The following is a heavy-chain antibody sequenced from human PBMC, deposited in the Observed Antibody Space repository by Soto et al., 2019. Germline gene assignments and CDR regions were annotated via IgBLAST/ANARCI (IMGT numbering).Heavy chain of an antibody. CDR3: ASNGEQQLVHPTYYYDRMDV. CDR1: GYSFTNYW. D-gene: IGHD6-13*01. CDR2: IDPSDSYT. Sequence: GESLKISCKGSGYSFTNYWNSWVRQMPGKGLEWMGRIDPSDSYTNYSPSFQGHVTISADKSISTAYLQWSSLKASDTAMYYCASNGEQQLVHPTYYYDRMDVWGQGTTVTVSS. V-gene: IGHV5-10-1*01. J-gene: IGHJ6*02.